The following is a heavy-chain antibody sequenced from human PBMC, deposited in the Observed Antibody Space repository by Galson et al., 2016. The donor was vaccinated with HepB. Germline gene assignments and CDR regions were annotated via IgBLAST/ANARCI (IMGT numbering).Heavy chain of an antibody. D-gene: IGHD6-13*01. J-gene: IGHJ5*02. CDR1: SGSISSSDYC. V-gene: IGHV4-39*01. Sequence: EPLSLTCTVSSGSISSSDYCWGWIRQPPGKGLEWIGRVSSSGRTYYNPSLKSQPSISVDTSRNQSSLKLSPMTAADTAVYYCARHVGRGQPPKWVDPWGQGTLVTVSS. CDR3: ARHVGRGQPPKWVDP. CDR2: VSSSGRT.